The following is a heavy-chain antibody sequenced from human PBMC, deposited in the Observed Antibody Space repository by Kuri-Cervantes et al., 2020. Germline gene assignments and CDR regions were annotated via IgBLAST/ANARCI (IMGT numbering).Heavy chain of an antibody. CDR1: GFTFSSYA. D-gene: IGHD3-22*01. Sequence: GGSLRLSCAASGFTFSSYAMSWVRQAPGKGLEWVSAISGSGGSTYYADSVKGRFTISRDNAKNSLYLQMNSLRAEDTAVYYCARERGGRSSGYYYYYGMDVWGQGTTVTVSS. CDR2: ISGSGGST. V-gene: IGHV3-23*01. CDR3: ARERGGRSSGYYYYYGMDV. J-gene: IGHJ6*02.